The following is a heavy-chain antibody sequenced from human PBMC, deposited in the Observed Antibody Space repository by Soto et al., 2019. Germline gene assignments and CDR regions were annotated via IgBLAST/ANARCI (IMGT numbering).Heavy chain of an antibody. CDR2: MNPNSGNT. Sequence: ASVKVSCKASGYTFTSYDINWVRQATGQGLEWMGWMNPNSGNTGYVQKFQGRVTMTRNTSISTAYMELSSLRSEDTAVYYCASGHSSSTFDPWGQGTLVTVSS. V-gene: IGHV1-8*01. CDR3: ASGHSSSTFDP. D-gene: IGHD6-13*01. CDR1: GYTFTSYD. J-gene: IGHJ5*02.